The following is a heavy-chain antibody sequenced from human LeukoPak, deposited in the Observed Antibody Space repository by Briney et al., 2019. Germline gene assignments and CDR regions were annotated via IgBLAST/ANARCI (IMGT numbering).Heavy chain of an antibody. Sequence: GGSLRLACAAAGFTFSYFAMHWVRQAPGKVLEHVSAISSDGTTTHYANSVKGRFTISRDNSKNTLYLQMGSLRADDMAVYYCARSSTVTTDFDYWGQGTLVTVSS. CDR3: ARSSTVTTDFDY. CDR2: ISSDGTTT. J-gene: IGHJ4*02. CDR1: GFTFSYFA. V-gene: IGHV3-64*01. D-gene: IGHD4-11*01.